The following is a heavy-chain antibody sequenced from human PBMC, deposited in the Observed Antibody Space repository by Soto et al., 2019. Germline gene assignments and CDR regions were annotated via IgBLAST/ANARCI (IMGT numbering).Heavy chain of an antibody. J-gene: IGHJ5*02. Sequence: SETLSLTCPVSGGSISSYYLSWIRQPPGKGLEWIGYIYYSGSTNYNPSLKSRVTISVDTSKNQFSLKLSSVTAADTAVYYCARDLSPNWFDPWGQGTLVTVSS. CDR1: GGSISSYY. CDR2: IYYSGST. CDR3: ARDLSPNWFDP. V-gene: IGHV4-59*01.